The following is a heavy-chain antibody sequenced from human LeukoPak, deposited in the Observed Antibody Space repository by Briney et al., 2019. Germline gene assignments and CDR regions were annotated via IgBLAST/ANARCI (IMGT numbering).Heavy chain of an antibody. D-gene: IGHD1-26*01. CDR2: ISGSGGST. J-gene: IGHJ4*02. CDR1: GFIFNSYE. V-gene: IGHV3-23*01. Sequence: GGSLRLSCTASGFIFNSYEMNWVRQAPGKGLEWVSAISGSGGSTYYADSVKGRFTISRDNSKNTLYLQMNSLRAEDTAVYYCARASGSYGYWGQGTLVTVSS. CDR3: ARASGSYGY.